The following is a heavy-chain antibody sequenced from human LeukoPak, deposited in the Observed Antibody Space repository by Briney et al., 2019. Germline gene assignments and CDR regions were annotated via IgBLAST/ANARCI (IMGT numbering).Heavy chain of an antibody. J-gene: IGHJ6*03. V-gene: IGHV4-61*02. D-gene: IGHD6-13*01. CDR3: ARGAMGDSSSWAYYYYYMDV. CDR1: GGSISSGSYY. CDR2: IYTSGST. Sequence: SETLSLTCTVSGGSISSGSYYWSWIRQPAGKGLEWIGRIYTSGSTNYNPSLKSRVTISVDTSKNQFSLKLSSVTAADTAVYYCARGAMGDSSSWAYYYYYMDVWGKGTTVTVS.